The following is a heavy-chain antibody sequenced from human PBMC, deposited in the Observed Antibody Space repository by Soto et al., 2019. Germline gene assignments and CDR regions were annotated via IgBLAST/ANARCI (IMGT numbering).Heavy chain of an antibody. CDR3: AKDYGSSRYFFDY. Sequence: GGSLRLSCAASGFNFNYFAMSWVRQAPGKGLEWVSTVSGTGANTYYADSVKGRFTISRDNSKNTLYMQINSLRAEDTAVYYCAKDYGSSRYFFDYWGQGTLVTVSS. CDR1: GFNFNYFA. CDR2: VSGTGANT. V-gene: IGHV3-23*01. J-gene: IGHJ4*02. D-gene: IGHD6-19*01.